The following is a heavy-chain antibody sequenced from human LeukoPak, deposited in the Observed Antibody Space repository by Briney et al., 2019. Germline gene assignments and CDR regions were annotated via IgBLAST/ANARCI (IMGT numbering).Heavy chain of an antibody. CDR3: TRDGSGFYYYYYMDV. D-gene: IGHD6-25*01. CDR1: GFTFSDYS. Sequence: GGSLRLSCAASGFTFSDYSMNWVRQAPGKGLEWVASISTVSTYTFYAKSLKGRISISRDNAKDSLILQMSSLRADDTAVYYCTRDGSGFYYYYYMDVWGKGTTVTVSS. CDR2: ISTVSTYT. J-gene: IGHJ6*03. V-gene: IGHV3-21*01.